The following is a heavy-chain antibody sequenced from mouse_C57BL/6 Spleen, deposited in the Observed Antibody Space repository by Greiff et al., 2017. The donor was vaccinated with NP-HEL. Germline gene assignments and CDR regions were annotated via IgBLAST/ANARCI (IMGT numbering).Heavy chain of an antibody. Sequence: VQLQQSGPELVKPGASVKIPCKASGYTFTDYNMDWVKQSHGKSLEWIGDINPNNGGTIYNQKFKGKATLTVDKSSSTAYMELRSPTSEDTAVYYCARALTEGYFDVWGTGTTVTVSS. V-gene: IGHV1-18*01. CDR1: GYTFTDYN. CDR3: ARALTEGYFDV. J-gene: IGHJ1*03. D-gene: IGHD4-1*01. CDR2: INPNNGGT.